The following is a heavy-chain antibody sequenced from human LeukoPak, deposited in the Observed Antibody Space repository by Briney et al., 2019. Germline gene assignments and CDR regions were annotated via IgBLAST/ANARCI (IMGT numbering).Heavy chain of an antibody. V-gene: IGHV4-34*01. J-gene: IGHJ5*02. Sequence: GSLRLSCAASGFTFSSYAMSWIRQPPGKGLEWIGEINHSGSTNYNPSLKSRVTISVDTSKNQFSLKLSSVTAADTAVYYCARDPPSTYYYGSGSSALSPWGQGTLVTVSS. CDR2: INHSGST. D-gene: IGHD3-10*01. CDR1: GFTFSSYA. CDR3: ARDPPSTYYYGSGSSALSP.